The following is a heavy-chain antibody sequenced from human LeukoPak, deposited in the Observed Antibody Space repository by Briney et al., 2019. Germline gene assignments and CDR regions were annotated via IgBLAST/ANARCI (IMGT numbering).Heavy chain of an antibody. CDR2: IYYSGST. D-gene: IGHD3-16*01. CDR3: ARDMSDY. Sequence: PSETLSLTCTVSGGSISSSSYYWGWIRQPPGKGLEWIGSIYYSGSTYYNPSLKSRVTISVDTSKNQFSLKLSSVTAADTAVYYCARDMSDYWGQGTLVTVSS. V-gene: IGHV4-39*07. CDR1: GGSISSSSYY. J-gene: IGHJ4*02.